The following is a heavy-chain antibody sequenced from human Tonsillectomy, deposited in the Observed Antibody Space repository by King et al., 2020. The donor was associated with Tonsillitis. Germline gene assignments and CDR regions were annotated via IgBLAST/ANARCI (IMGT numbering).Heavy chain of an antibody. CDR1: GFTVSNYA. CDR3: SRDDLGSSQNFDY. Sequence: VQLVESGGGVVQPGRSLRLSCAASGFTVSNYAMHWVRQAPGKGLEWVAVISDDGSSKYYPDSVKGRFTISRDNSKNTLYLQMNSLRPEDTAVDHCSRDDLGSSQNFDYWGQGTLVTVSS. D-gene: IGHD1-26*01. CDR2: ISDDGSSK. J-gene: IGHJ4*02. V-gene: IGHV3-30-3*01.